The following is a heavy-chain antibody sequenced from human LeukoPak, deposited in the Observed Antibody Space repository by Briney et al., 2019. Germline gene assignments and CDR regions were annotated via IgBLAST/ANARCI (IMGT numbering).Heavy chain of an antibody. V-gene: IGHV1-2*04. Sequence: GGSLRLSCAASGFTLSSYGMHWVRQAPGQGLEWMGWINPNSGGTNYAQKFQGWVTMTRDTSISTAHMELSRLRSDDTAVYYCARGGHLLYYYDSSGYPDYWGQGTLVTVSS. CDR1: GFTLSSYG. J-gene: IGHJ4*02. D-gene: IGHD3-22*01. CDR3: ARGGHLLYYYDSSGYPDY. CDR2: INPNSGGT.